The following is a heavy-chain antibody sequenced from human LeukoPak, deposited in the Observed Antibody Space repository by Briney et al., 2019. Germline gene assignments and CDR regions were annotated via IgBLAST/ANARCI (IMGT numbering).Heavy chain of an antibody. CDR2: IYPGDSDT. CDR1: GYRFTGYW. D-gene: IGHD6-13*01. Sequence: GESSKISCKGSGYRFTGYWIGWVRQMPGKGLEWMGIIYPGDSDTRYSPSFQGQVTISADKSISAAYLQWSSLKASDTAMYYCARLFSSSWSALGYWGQGTLATVP. V-gene: IGHV5-51*01. CDR3: ARLFSSSWSALGY. J-gene: IGHJ4*02.